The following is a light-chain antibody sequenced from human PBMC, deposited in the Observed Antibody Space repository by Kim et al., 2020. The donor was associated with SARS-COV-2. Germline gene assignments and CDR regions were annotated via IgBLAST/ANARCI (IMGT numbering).Light chain of an antibody. V-gene: IGKV3-20*01. J-gene: IGKJ4*01. Sequence: SLSPGERATPAGRASQSVGRSLAWYQHRPGQPPRLLIYDASARATGVPDKFSGSGSGTDFTLTISRLEPEDFAVYYCQKYGSSLPFGGGTQVEIK. CDR1: QSVGRSL. CDR2: DAS. CDR3: QKYGSSLP.